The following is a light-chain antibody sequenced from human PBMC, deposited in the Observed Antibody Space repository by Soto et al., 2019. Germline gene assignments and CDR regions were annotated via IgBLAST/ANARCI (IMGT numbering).Light chain of an antibody. CDR3: QQSYSTPPWT. J-gene: IGKJ1*01. V-gene: IGKV1-39*01. Sequence: DIQLTQSPSSLSASVGDKGTITCRASQSIRSYLNWVQQKPGKAPKLLIYDASSLQTGVPSRFSGSGSGTDFSLTISSLQPEDFATYYCQQSYSTPPWTFGQGTKVDIK. CDR2: DAS. CDR1: QSIRSY.